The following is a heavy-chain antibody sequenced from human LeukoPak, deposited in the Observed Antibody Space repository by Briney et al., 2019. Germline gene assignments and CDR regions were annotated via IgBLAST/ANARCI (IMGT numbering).Heavy chain of an antibody. V-gene: IGHV3-23*01. J-gene: IGHJ4*02. CDR3: AKDRPNYYGTNGHYYRRDGGC. CDR1: GFTFSSYA. CDR2: TSSSGETT. Sequence: PGGSLRLSCVAPGFTFSSYAMSWVRQAAGKGLEWVSSTSSSGETTYYADSVKGRFTISRDNSRNTLYLQMNSLRAEDTAVYYCAKDRPNYYGTNGHYYRRDGGCWGQGTLVTVSS. D-gene: IGHD3-22*01.